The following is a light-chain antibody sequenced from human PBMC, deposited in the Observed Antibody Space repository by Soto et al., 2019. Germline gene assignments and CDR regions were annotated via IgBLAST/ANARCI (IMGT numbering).Light chain of an antibody. J-gene: IGLJ1*01. V-gene: IGLV2-14*01. Sequence: QSALTQPASVSGSPGQSITIACTGTSSDVGGYKFVSWYQQHPGKAPKLMIYEVSNRPSGVSKRFSGSKSGNTASLTISGLQAEDEADYYCSSYTSSTTQYVFGTGTKLTVL. CDR3: SSYTSSTTQYV. CDR2: EVS. CDR1: SSDVGGYKF.